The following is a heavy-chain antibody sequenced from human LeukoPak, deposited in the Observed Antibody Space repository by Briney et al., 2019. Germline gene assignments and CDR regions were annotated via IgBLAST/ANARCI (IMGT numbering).Heavy chain of an antibody. V-gene: IGHV3-48*04. Sequence: PGGSLRLSCAASGFTFSSYAMHWVRQAPGKGLGWVSYISSSGSTIYYADSVKGRFTISRDNAKNSLYLQMNSLRAEDTAVYYCATGSVPSDYWGQGTLVTVSS. CDR1: GFTFSSYA. CDR2: ISSSGSTI. J-gene: IGHJ4*02. CDR3: ATGSVPSDY.